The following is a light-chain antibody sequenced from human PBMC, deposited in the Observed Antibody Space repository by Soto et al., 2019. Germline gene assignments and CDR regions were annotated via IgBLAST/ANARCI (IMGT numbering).Light chain of an antibody. CDR2: GAS. CDR3: HQRQSWPRT. Sequence: EIVLTQSPASLSLPPGERATLSCRASQSVSSSFLAWYQQKPGPAPRLLIYGASSRATGIPARFSASGTGTDFTLTISDVQPEDFAVYYCHQRQSWPRTFGQGTKVDIK. CDR1: QSVSSSF. J-gene: IGKJ1*01. V-gene: IGKV3D-20*02.